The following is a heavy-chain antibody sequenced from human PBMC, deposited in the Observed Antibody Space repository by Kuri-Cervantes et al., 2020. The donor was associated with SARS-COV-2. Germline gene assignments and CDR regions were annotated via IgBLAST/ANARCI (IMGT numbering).Heavy chain of an antibody. Sequence: GSLRLSCTVSGGSISSSSYYWGWIRQPPGKGLEWIGSIYYSGSTNYKPSLKSRVTISVDTSKNQFSLKLSSVTAADTAVYYCARRNMDVWGKGTTVTVSS. CDR2: IYYSGST. CDR3: ARRNMDV. CDR1: GGSISSSSYY. V-gene: IGHV4-39*01. J-gene: IGHJ6*03.